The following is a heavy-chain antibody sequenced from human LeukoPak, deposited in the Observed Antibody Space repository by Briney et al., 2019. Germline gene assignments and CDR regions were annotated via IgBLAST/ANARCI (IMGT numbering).Heavy chain of an antibody. V-gene: IGHV7-4-1*02. Sequence: ASVKVSCKASGGTFSSYAISWVRQAPGQGLEWMGWINTNTGNPTYAQGFTGRFVFSLDTSVSTAYLQISSLKAEDTAVYYCARRITLVRGVRLGDWSDPWGQGSLVTVSS. CDR1: GGTFSSYA. J-gene: IGHJ5*02. CDR3: ARRITLVRGVRLGDWSDP. CDR2: INTNTGNP. D-gene: IGHD3-10*01.